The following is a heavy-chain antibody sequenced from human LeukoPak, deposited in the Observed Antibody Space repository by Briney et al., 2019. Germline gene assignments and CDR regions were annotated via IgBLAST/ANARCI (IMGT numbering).Heavy chain of an antibody. CDR2: IRSNGGST. V-gene: IGHV3-64*01. CDR1: GFTVSSYA. Sequence: PGGSLRLSCAAYGFTVSSYAMHWVRQAPGKGLEYVSAIRSNGGSTYYANSVKGRFTISRDSSKNTLYLQMGSLRAEDMAVYYCARGYCTNGVCYTDYWGQGTLVTVSS. D-gene: IGHD2-8*01. J-gene: IGHJ4*02. CDR3: ARGYCTNGVCYTDY.